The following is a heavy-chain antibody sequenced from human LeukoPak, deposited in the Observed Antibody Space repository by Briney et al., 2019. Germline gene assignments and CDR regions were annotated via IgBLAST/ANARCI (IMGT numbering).Heavy chain of an antibody. Sequence: GGSLRLSCAASGFTVSGTHMSWVRQAPGKGLEWVSAMYTGGTTYYADSVMGRFTVSRDNSRNNVFLHMNSLRVDDTAVYYCAKDEATSGGGLASWGQGTLVTVSS. CDR2: MYTGGTT. CDR3: AKDEATSGGGLAS. CDR1: GFTVSGTH. J-gene: IGHJ4*02. V-gene: IGHV3-53*01. D-gene: IGHD3-16*01.